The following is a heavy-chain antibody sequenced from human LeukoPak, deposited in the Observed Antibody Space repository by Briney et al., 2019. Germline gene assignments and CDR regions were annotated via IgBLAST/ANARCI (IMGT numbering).Heavy chain of an antibody. CDR1: GGSISSSSYY. Sequence: SETLSLTCTVSGGSISSSSYYWGWIRQPPGKGLEWIGSIYYSGSTYYNPSLKSRVTISVDTSKNQFSLKLSSVTAADTAVYYCARQTYDTLTGYDYWGQGTLVTVSS. J-gene: IGHJ4*02. CDR2: IYYSGST. CDR3: ARQTYDTLTGYDY. D-gene: IGHD3-9*01. V-gene: IGHV4-39*01.